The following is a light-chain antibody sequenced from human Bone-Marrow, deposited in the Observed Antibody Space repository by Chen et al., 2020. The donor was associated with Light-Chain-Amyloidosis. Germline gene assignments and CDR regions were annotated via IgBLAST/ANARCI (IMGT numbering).Light chain of an antibody. CDR2: RDT. V-gene: IGLV3-25*03. CDR3: QSADSSGTYEVI. J-gene: IGLJ2*01. Sequence: SSELTQPPSVSVSPGQTARITCSGDDLPTKYAYWYQQNPGQAPVLVIHRDTERPSGISERFSGYSSGTTATLTISGVQAEDEADYHCQSADSSGTYEVIFGGGTKLTVL. CDR1: DLPTKY.